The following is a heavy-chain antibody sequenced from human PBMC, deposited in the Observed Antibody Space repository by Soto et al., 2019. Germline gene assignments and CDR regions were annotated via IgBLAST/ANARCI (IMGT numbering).Heavy chain of an antibody. CDR3: AREYAFSSDY. Sequence: PSETLSLTCSVSGDSISSSYWSWIRQPPGKGLEWIGYIHDSGITDYNPSLKSRATISIDTFRNQISLNLHSVTAADTAVYYCAREYAFSSDYWGQGTVVTVSS. V-gene: IGHV4-59*01. CDR1: GDSISSSY. J-gene: IGHJ4*02. CDR2: IHDSGIT. D-gene: IGHD2-2*01.